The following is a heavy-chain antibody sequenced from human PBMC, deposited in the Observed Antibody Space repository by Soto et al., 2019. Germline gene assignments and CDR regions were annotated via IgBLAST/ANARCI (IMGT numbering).Heavy chain of an antibody. CDR1: GYTFTNFG. Sequence: QVQLVQSGAEVKKPGASVKVSCKASGYTFTNFGISWVRQAPGQGLEWMGWISAYNGNTNYAQKFQGRVTMTTDTTQSTAYMEGGSLRFGDTAGYYFAGGGAPIDFWGQGTLVTVSS. V-gene: IGHV1-18*01. D-gene: IGHD3-16*01. J-gene: IGHJ4*02. CDR3: AGGGAPIDF. CDR2: ISAYNGNT.